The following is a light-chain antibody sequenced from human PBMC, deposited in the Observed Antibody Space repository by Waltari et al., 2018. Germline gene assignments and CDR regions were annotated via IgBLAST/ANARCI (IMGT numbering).Light chain of an antibody. V-gene: IGKV3-15*01. Sequence: EIVMPHSPATLSVSPGERATLSCRASQSVSSNLAWYQQKPGQAPRLLIYGAATGATGIPARFSGSGSGTEFTLTISSLQSEDFAVYYCQQYNNWPPYTFGQGTKLEIK. CDR3: QQYNNWPPYT. CDR2: GAA. CDR1: QSVSSN. J-gene: IGKJ2*01.